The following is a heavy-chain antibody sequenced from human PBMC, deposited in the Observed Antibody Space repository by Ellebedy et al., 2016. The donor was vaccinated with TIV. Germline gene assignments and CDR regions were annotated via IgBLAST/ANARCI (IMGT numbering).Heavy chain of an antibody. CDR2: ISAYNGNT. J-gene: IGHJ6*02. CDR3: AKNTGGYYYNGMDV. CDR1: GYTFTSYG. V-gene: IGHV1-18*01. Sequence: AASVKVSCKASGYTFTSYGISWVRQAPGQGLEWMGWISAYNGNTNYAQKLQGRVTMTTDTSTSTAYMELRSLRSDDTAVYYCAKNTGGYYYNGMDVWGQGTTVTVSS. D-gene: IGHD7-27*01.